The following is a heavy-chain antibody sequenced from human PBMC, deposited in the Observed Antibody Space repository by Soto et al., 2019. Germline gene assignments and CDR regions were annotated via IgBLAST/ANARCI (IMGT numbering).Heavy chain of an antibody. CDR2: ISSSSSYI. J-gene: IGHJ6*03. CDR3: AREGGYSGYDDNQYYYYYYMDV. Sequence: GGSLRLSCAASGFTFSSYSMNWVRQAPGKGLEWVSSISSSSSYIYYADSVKGRFTISRDNAKNSLYLQMNSLRAEDTAVYYCAREGGYSGYDDNQYYYYYYMDVWGKGTTVTVSS. V-gene: IGHV3-21*01. CDR1: GFTFSSYS. D-gene: IGHD5-12*01.